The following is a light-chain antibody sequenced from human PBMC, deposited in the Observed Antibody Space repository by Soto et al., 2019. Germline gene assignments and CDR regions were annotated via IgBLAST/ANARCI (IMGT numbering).Light chain of an antibody. CDR3: QLYGGSPKT. Sequence: EIVLTQSPATLSLSPGERATLSCRASQSVSSYLAWYQQKPGQAPRLLIYDASNRATGIPARFSGSGSGTDFTLTISSLEPEDFAVYYCQLYGGSPKTFGQGTKVDI. J-gene: IGKJ1*01. V-gene: IGKV3-11*01. CDR2: DAS. CDR1: QSVSSY.